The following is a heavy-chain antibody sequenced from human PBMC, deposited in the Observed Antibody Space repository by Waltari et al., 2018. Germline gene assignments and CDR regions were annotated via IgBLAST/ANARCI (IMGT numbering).Heavy chain of an antibody. J-gene: IGHJ4*02. CDR2: ISPIVGIA. CDR1: GCTFSSYA. V-gene: IGHV1-69*12. D-gene: IGHD4-4*01. CDR3: ARGHRQYYFDY. Sequence: QVQLVQSGAEVKKPGSSVKVSCKASGCTFSSYAISWRRQAPGQGLEWMGGISPIVGIANYAKKFQGRVTMTADESTSRAYMEMSSLRSEERVVYYCARGHRQYYFDYWGQGTLVTVSS.